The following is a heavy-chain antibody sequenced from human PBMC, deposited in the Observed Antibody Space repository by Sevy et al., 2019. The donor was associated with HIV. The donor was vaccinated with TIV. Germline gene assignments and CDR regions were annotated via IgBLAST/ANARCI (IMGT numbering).Heavy chain of an antibody. CDR2: ISGGGGGT. Sequence: GGSLRLSCAASGFTFNNYAMSWVRQAPGKGLEGKGLGWVSTISGGGGGTYNADSVRGGFTISRDNSKNTLYLQVNSLRIEDKAVYYCAKHYNHDIADGWYFDLWGRGTLVTVSS. V-gene: IGHV3-23*01. CDR1: GFTFNNYA. CDR3: AKHYNHDIADGWYFDL. D-gene: IGHD6-13*01. J-gene: IGHJ2*01.